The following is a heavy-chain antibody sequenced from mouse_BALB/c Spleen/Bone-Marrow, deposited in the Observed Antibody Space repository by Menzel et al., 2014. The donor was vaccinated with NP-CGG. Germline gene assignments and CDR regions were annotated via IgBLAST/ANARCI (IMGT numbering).Heavy chain of an antibody. CDR3: ARAPPYDFYAMDY. Sequence: EVKLMDSGGGLVKPGGSLKLSCAASGFTFSDYYMFWVRQTPEKRLEWVATISGGVSYAYYPDSVKGRFTISRDNARNNLYLQMSSLKSEDTAMYYCARAPPYDFYAMDYWGQGTSVTVSS. CDR1: GFTFSDYY. D-gene: IGHD2-13*01. V-gene: IGHV5-4*02. CDR2: ISGGVSYA. J-gene: IGHJ4*01.